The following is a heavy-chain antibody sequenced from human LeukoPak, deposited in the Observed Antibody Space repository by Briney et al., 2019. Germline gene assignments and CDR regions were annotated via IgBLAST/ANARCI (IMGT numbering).Heavy chain of an antibody. V-gene: IGHV3-30*04. CDR2: ISYDGSNK. CDR3: ARDREYYDILTGYKVSHYFDY. Sequence: GGSLRLSCAASGFTFSSYAMHWVRQAPGKGLEWVAVISYDGSNKYYADSVKGRFTISRDNSKNTLYLQMNSLRAEDTAVYYCARDREYYDILTGYKVSHYFDYWGQGTLVTVSS. D-gene: IGHD3-9*01. CDR1: GFTFSSYA. J-gene: IGHJ4*02.